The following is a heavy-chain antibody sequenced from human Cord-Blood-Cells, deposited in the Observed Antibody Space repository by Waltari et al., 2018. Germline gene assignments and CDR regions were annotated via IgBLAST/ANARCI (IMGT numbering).Heavy chain of an antibody. CDR3: VRWSETVSAGIPNDAFDI. Sequence: QVQLVQSGAEVKKPGSSVKVSCKASGGTFSSYAISWVRQAPGQGLEWMGRVRRILGIANNEQKFQGRVTITADKSTSTAYMELSSLRSEDTAVYYCVRWSETVSAGIPNDAFDIWGQGTMVTVSS. D-gene: IGHD6-13*01. J-gene: IGHJ3*02. CDR1: GGTFSSYA. V-gene: IGHV1-69*09. CDR2: VRRILGIA.